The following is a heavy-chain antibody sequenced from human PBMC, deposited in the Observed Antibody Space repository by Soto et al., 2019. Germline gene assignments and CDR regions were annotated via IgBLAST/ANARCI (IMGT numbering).Heavy chain of an antibody. CDR1: GYSFTSYW. J-gene: IGHJ6*02. CDR3: ARHRSSSNEVTYYYGMDV. V-gene: IGHV5-10-1*01. Sequence: PGESLKISCKGSGYSFTSYWISWVRQGPGKGLEWMGRMDPSDSSANYSPSFQGHVTISADKSITTAYLQWSSLRASDTAMYYCARHRSSSNEVTYYYGMDVWAQGTTVTVSS. D-gene: IGHD6-13*01. CDR2: MDPSDSSA.